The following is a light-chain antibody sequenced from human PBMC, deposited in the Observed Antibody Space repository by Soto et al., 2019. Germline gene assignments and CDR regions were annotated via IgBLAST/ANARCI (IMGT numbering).Light chain of an antibody. J-gene: IGLJ1*01. CDR1: SSDVGYYDY. V-gene: IGLV2-8*01. CDR2: EVT. CDR3: SSYAGSNNFV. Sequence: QSALTQPPSASGFPGQSVTISCTGTSSDVGYYDYVSWYQQHPGKAHKLVIYEVTKRPSGVPDRVSASKSGNTASLTVSGLRAEDEADYYCSSYAGSNNFVFGSGTQVTVL.